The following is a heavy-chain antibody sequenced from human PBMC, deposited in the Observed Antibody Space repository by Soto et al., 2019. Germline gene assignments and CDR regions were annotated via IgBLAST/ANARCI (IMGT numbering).Heavy chain of an antibody. D-gene: IGHD6-6*01. V-gene: IGHV1-18*01. CDR3: ARERDDSSSSTSEHFQH. Sequence: ASVKVSCKASGYTFADYGINWVRQAPGQGLEWMGWISAYNGNTRYAQRFQGRLTLTRDTSTTTAYMDLRSLRSDDTAVYYCARERDDSSSSTSEHFQHWGQGTLVTVSS. CDR1: GYTFADYG. J-gene: IGHJ1*01. CDR2: ISAYNGNT.